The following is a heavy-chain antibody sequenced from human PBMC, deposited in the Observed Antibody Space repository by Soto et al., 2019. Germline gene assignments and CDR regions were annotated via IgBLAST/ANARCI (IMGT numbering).Heavy chain of an antibody. CDR2: INEDERNT. CDR3: ARGLVLGY. Sequence: EVQLVESGGGLVQPGGSLRLSCATSGFTFSNYWMHWVRQAPGKGPVWVSRINEDERNTNYADSVKGRFTISRDNAKNTAYLQMNSLRADDTAVYYCARGLVLGYWGQGTRVTVSS. V-gene: IGHV3-74*01. CDR1: GFTFSNYW. D-gene: IGHD3-16*01. J-gene: IGHJ4*02.